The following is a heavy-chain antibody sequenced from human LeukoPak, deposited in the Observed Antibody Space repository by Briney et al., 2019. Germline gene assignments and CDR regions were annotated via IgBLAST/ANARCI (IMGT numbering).Heavy chain of an antibody. CDR2: INQNGSNI. V-gene: IGHV3-7*04. D-gene: IGHD2-15*01. CDR3: VRAGRHGRKQNY. J-gene: IGHJ4*02. Sequence: PSETLSLTCTVSGGSISSSSYYWGWIRQAPGKGLEWVANINQNGSNIYSVDSVKGRFTISRDNAKNSVYLQLTSLRVEDTALFYCVRAGRHGRKQNYWGQGTLVTVAS. CDR1: GGSISSSSYY.